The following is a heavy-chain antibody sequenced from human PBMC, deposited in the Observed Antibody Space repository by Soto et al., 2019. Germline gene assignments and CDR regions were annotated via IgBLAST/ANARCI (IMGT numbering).Heavy chain of an antibody. Sequence: QVQLVQSGAEVKKPGASVKVSCKASGYTFTSYGISWVRQAPGQGLEWMGWISAYNGNTNYAQKLQRRATMTTDPSTRPAYMELRSLRADETAVYYCARDEGFGQFSCWGQGTLVTVSS. CDR2: ISAYNGNT. CDR1: GYTFTSYG. J-gene: IGHJ1*01. D-gene: IGHD3-10*01. CDR3: ARDEGFGQFSC. V-gene: IGHV1-18*01.